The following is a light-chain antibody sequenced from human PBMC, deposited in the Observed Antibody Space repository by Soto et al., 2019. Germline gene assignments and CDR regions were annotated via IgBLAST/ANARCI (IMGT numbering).Light chain of an antibody. CDR3: LLYYSGVRV. J-gene: IGLJ3*02. CDR1: TGAVTSGHF. V-gene: IGLV7-46*01. CDR2: DIN. Sequence: QAVVTQEPSLTVSPGGTVTLTCGSSTGAVTSGHFPYWFQRKPGQAPRTLIYDINNKHSWTPARFSGSLLGGKAALTLSGAQPEDEADYYCLLYYSGVRVFGGGTKVTVL.